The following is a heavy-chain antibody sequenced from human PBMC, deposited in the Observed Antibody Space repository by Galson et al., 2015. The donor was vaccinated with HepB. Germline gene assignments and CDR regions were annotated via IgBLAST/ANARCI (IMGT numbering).Heavy chain of an antibody. CDR3: ARVQSGVSGYDPDAGYGMDV. CDR2: IIPIFGTA. D-gene: IGHD5-12*01. J-gene: IGHJ6*02. CDR1: GGTFSSYA. V-gene: IGHV1-69*13. Sequence: SVKVSCKASGGTFSSYAISWVRQAPGQGLEWMGGIIPIFGTANYAQKFQGRVTITADESTSTAYMELSSLRSEDTAVYYCARVQSGVSGYDPDAGYGMDVWGQGTTVTVSS.